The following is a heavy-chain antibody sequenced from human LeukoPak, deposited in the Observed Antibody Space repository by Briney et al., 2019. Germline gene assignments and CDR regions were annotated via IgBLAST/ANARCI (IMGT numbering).Heavy chain of an antibody. D-gene: IGHD5-12*01. Sequence: ASVKVSCKASGGTFSSYAISWVRQAPGQGLEWMGRIIPILGIANYAQKFQGRVAITADKSTSTAYMELSSLRSEDTAVYYCARMAYSGYVFDPWGQGTLVTVSS. CDR1: GGTFSSYA. CDR2: IIPILGIA. V-gene: IGHV1-69*04. J-gene: IGHJ5*02. CDR3: ARMAYSGYVFDP.